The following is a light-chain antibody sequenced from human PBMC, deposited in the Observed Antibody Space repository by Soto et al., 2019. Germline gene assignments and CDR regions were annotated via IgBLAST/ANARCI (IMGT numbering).Light chain of an antibody. J-gene: IGKJ5*01. Sequence: EIQMTQSPSTLSASVVYRVTITCRASQGISHYLAWYQQKPGKVPRLLMYAASTLQSGVPSRFSGSGSGTDFTLTINSLQPEDVGTYYCQKYNSAPLTFGQGTRLEIK. CDR3: QKYNSAPLT. CDR2: AAS. V-gene: IGKV1-27*01. CDR1: QGISHY.